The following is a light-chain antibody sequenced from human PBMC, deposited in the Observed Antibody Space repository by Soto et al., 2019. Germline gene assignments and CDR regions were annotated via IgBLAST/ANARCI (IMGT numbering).Light chain of an antibody. V-gene: IGLV2-11*01. J-gene: IGLJ1*01. CDR3: CSYVGSYSYV. Sequence: QSALPQPRSVSGSPGQSVTVSCIGTSSDVGGYNSVSWYQEHPGKAPKLMIYDVIKRPSGVPDRFSGSKSGNTASLTISGLLAEDEADYYCCSYVGSYSYVFGTGTKLTVL. CDR2: DVI. CDR1: SSDVGGYNS.